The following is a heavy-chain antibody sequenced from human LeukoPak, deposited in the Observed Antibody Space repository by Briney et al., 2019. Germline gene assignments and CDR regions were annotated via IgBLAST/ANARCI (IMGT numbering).Heavy chain of an antibody. CDR3: ARDPYCSSTSCYDGFDP. CDR2: IYYSGST. Sequence: SETLSLTCTVSGGSISSYYWSWIRQPPGKGLEWIGYIYYSGSTNYNPSLKSRVAISVDTSKNQFSLNLSSVTAADTAVYYCARDPYCSSTSCYDGFDPWGQGTLVTVSS. D-gene: IGHD2-2*01. CDR1: GGSISSYY. J-gene: IGHJ5*02. V-gene: IGHV4-59*01.